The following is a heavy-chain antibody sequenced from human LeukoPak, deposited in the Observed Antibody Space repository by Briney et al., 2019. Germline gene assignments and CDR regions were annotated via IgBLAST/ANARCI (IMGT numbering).Heavy chain of an antibody. V-gene: IGHV1-18*01. Sequence: ASVKVSCKASGYTFTSYGISWVRQAPGRGLEWMGWISAYNGNTNYAQKLQGRVTMTTDTSTSTAYMELRSLRSDDTAVYYCARDLFEYSSSPHFDYWGQGTLVTVSS. CDR3: ARDLFEYSSSPHFDY. J-gene: IGHJ4*02. CDR2: ISAYNGNT. CDR1: GYTFTSYG. D-gene: IGHD6-6*01.